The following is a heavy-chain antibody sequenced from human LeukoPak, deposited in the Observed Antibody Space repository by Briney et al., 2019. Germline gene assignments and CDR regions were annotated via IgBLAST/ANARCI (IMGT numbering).Heavy chain of an antibody. Sequence: VGSLRLSCAASGFTFSRYEMNWVRQAPGKGLEWVSYISSSGSTIYYADSVKGRFTISRDTAKNSLYLQMNSLRAEDTGVYYCARGDSSGYYFPDYWGQGTLVTVSS. D-gene: IGHD3-22*01. CDR3: ARGDSSGYYFPDY. V-gene: IGHV3-48*03. J-gene: IGHJ4*02. CDR2: ISSSGSTI. CDR1: GFTFSRYE.